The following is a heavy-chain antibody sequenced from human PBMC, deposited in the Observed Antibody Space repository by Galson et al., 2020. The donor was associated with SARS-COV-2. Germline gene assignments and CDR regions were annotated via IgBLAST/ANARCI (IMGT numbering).Heavy chain of an antibody. CDR3: AKRGVPYCGGGCYRGYFDY. D-gene: IGHD2-21*02. CDR2: ISYDGSNK. V-gene: IGHV3-30*18. J-gene: IGHJ4*02. Sequence: TGGSLRLSCAASGFTFSSYGMHWVRQAPGKGLEWVAVISYDGSNKYYADSVQGRFTIIRDNSKNTLYLQMNSLRAEDTAVHYCAKRGVPYCGGGCYRGYFDYWGQGTLVTVSS. CDR1: GFTFSSYG.